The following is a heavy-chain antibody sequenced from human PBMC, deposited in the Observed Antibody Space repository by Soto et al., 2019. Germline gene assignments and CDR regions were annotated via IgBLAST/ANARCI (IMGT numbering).Heavy chain of an antibody. CDR2: INPNSGGT. Sequence: ASVKVSCKASGYTFTGYYMHWVRQAPGQGLEWMGWINPNSGGTNYAQKFQGWVTMTRDTSMSTAYMELSSLRSEDTAVYYCARESTKSGYSSGWYFTYFDYWGQGTLVTVSS. D-gene: IGHD6-19*01. CDR3: ARESTKSGYSSGWYFTYFDY. J-gene: IGHJ4*02. V-gene: IGHV1-2*04. CDR1: GYTFTGYY.